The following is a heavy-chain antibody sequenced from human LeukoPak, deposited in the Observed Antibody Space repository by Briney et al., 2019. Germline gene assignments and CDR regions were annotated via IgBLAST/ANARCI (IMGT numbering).Heavy chain of an antibody. J-gene: IGHJ4*02. Sequence: HPGGSLRLSCAASGFTFSSYAMSWVRQAPGKGLEWVSAISGSGGSTYYADSVKGRFTISRDNSKNTLYLQMNSLRAEDTAVYYCAKDVVVVPAAPFDYWGQGTLVTVSS. CDR1: GFTFSSYA. CDR3: AKDVVVVPAAPFDY. D-gene: IGHD2-2*01. V-gene: IGHV3-23*01. CDR2: ISGSGGST.